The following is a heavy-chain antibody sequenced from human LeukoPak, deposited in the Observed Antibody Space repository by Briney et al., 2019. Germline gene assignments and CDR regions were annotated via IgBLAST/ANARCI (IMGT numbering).Heavy chain of an antibody. CDR3: ARGSVLGSGWYYFDY. V-gene: IGHV1-46*01. Sequence: GASVKVSCKASGYTFASYYMHWVRQAPGQGLEWMGIINPSGGSTSYAQKFQGRVTMTRDTSTSTVYMELSSLRPEDTAVYYCARGSVLGSGWYYFDYWGQGTLVTVSS. CDR2: INPSGGST. J-gene: IGHJ4*02. CDR1: GYTFASYY. D-gene: IGHD6-19*01.